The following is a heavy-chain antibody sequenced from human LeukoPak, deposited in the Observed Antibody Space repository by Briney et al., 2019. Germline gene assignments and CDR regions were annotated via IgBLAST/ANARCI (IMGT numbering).Heavy chain of an antibody. CDR3: ARERVGQPRNWFDP. Sequence: SETLSLTCTVSGGSISNYYWNWIRQPPGKGLEWIGYIYYSGSTYYNPSLKSRVTISVDTSKNQFSLKLSSVTAADTAVYYCARERVGQPRNWFDPWGQGTLVTVSS. V-gene: IGHV4-59*12. CDR2: IYYSGST. CDR1: GGSISNYY. D-gene: IGHD1-26*01. J-gene: IGHJ5*02.